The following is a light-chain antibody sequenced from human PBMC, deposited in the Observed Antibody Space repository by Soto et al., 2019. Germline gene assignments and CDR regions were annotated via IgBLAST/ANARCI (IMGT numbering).Light chain of an antibody. J-gene: IGKJ1*01. CDR1: QNIHNW. CDR2: GAS. Sequence: DIPMTQSPSTLSASLGDRVTITCRASQNIHNWLAWYQQKPGKAPNLLIYGASTLQTGVPSTFSGSGSGTEFTLPISSLQPGDFATYYCQHYNTYPWTFGQGTKVEIK. CDR3: QHYNTYPWT. V-gene: IGKV1-5*01.